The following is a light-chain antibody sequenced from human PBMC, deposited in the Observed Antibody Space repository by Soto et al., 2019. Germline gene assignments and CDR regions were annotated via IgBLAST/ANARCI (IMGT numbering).Light chain of an antibody. V-gene: IGKV3-20*01. CDR1: QSISSTY. CDR2: DAS. J-gene: IGKJ1*01. CDR3: QQYDISPWT. Sequence: EIVLTQSPGTLSLSPGERATLSCRASQSISSTYLAWYQQKPGQAPRLLIYDASSRATGIPDRFSGSGSGTDFTLTISRLEPEDFAVYYCQQYDISPWTFGQGTKVEIK.